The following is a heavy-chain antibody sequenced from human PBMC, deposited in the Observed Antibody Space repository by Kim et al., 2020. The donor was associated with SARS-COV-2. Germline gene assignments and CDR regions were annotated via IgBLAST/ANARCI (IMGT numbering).Heavy chain of an antibody. J-gene: IGHJ6*03. D-gene: IGHD2-2*01. CDR1: GFSLNTGGMC. CDR3: ARTRRGTGYCSSTNGYNLQGDKYYYYYYMDV. CDR2: IDWDDDK. V-gene: IGHV2-70*11. Sequence: SGPTLVNPTQTLTLTCTFSGFSLNTGGMCVSWIRQPPGKALEWLARIDWDDDKYYSTSLKTRLTISKDTSKNQVVLTLTNMDPVDTGTYFCARTRRGTGYCSSTNGYNLQGDKYYYYYYMDVWGKGTTVTVSS.